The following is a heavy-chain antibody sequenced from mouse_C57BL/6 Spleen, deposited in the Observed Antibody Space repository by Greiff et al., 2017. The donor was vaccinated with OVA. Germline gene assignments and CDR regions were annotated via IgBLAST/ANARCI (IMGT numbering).Heavy chain of an antibody. CDR1: GYTFTSYW. J-gene: IGHJ3*01. V-gene: IGHV1-64*01. Sequence: VQLQQPGAELVKPGASVKLSCKASGYTFTSYWMHWVKQRPGQGLEWIGMIHPNSGSTNYNEKFKSKATLTVDKSSSTAYMQLSSLTSEDSAVYYCARSGSSYVGFAYWGQGTLVTVSA. CDR2: IHPNSGST. D-gene: IGHD1-1*01. CDR3: ARSGSSYVGFAY.